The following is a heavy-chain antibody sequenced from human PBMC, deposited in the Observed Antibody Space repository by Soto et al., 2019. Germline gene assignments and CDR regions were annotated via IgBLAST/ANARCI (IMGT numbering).Heavy chain of an antibody. CDR1: GGSFSGYY. CDR3: ASQALDTAIFDY. D-gene: IGHD5-18*01. Sequence: SETLSLTCAVYGGSFSGYYWSWIRQPPGKGLEWIGEINHSGSTNYNPSLKSRVTMSVDTSKNQFSLKLNSVTAADTAVYYCASQALDTAIFDYWGQGTLVIVSS. CDR2: INHSGST. V-gene: IGHV4-34*01. J-gene: IGHJ4*02.